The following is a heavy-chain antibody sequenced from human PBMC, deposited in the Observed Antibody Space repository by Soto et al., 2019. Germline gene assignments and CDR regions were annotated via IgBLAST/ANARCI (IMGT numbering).Heavy chain of an antibody. CDR2: ISSSSSYI. D-gene: IGHD3-10*01. CDR3: ARDSHLPRGWFGF. J-gene: IGHJ4*02. CDR1: GFTFSSYS. V-gene: IGHV3-21*01. Sequence: EVQLVESVGGLVKPGGSLRLSCAASGFTFSSYSMNWVRQAPGKGLEWVSSISSSSSYIYYADSVKGRFTISRDNAKNSLYLQMNSLRAEDTAVYYCARDSHLPRGWFGFWGQGTLVTVSS.